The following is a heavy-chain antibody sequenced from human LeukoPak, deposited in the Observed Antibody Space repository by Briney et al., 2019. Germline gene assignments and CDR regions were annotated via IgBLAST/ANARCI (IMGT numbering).Heavy chain of an antibody. CDR3: ARERSPFCSGGSCYSDY. CDR2: IKQDGSEK. CDR1: GFTFSSYW. Sequence: GGSLRLSCAASGFTFSSYWMSWVRQAPGKGLEWVANIKQDGSEKYYVDPVKGRFTISRDNAKNSLYLQMNSLRAEDTAVYYCARERSPFCSGGSCYSDYWGQGTLVTVSS. J-gene: IGHJ4*02. V-gene: IGHV3-7*01. D-gene: IGHD2-15*01.